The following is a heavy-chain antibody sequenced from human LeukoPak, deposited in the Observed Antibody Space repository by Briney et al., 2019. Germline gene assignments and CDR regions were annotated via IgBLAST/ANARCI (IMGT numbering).Heavy chain of an antibody. CDR2: ISAYNGNT. Sequence: ASVKVSCKASGYTFTTYGITWVRQAPGQGLEWMGWISAYNGNTNYAQGLQGRVTMTTDTSTSTAYMELRSLRSDDTAVYFCARAAGYYDASGYYLYWGQGTLVTVSS. D-gene: IGHD3-22*01. CDR3: ARAAGYYDASGYYLY. J-gene: IGHJ4*02. V-gene: IGHV1-18*01. CDR1: GYTFTTYG.